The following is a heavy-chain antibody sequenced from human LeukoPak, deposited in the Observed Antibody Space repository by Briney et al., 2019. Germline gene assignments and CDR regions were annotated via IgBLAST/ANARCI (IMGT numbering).Heavy chain of an antibody. V-gene: IGHV3-7*01. CDR1: GFIFDNYW. J-gene: IGHJ3*02. Sequence: GGSLRLSCAASGFIFDNYWMSWVRQAPEKGLEWVANIKQDESAKYYVDSVKGRFTISRDNAKNTLYLQMDGLRADDTAVYYCARLQWPQLRDFDIWGQGTMVTVSS. CDR3: ARLQWPQLRDFDI. CDR2: IKQDESAK. D-gene: IGHD5-24*01.